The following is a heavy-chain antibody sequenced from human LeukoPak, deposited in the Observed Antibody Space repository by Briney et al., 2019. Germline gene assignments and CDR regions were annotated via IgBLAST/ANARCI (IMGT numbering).Heavy chain of an antibody. CDR2: ISAYNGNT. CDR1: GFTFTSHG. CDR3: ARDYYDSSGYGRTDAFDI. Sequence: ASVKVSCKASGFTFTSHGISRVRQAPGQGLEWVGWISAYNGNTNYAQKLQGRVTMTTDTSTSTAYMELRSLRSDDTAVYYCARDYYDSSGYGRTDAFDIWGQGTMVTVSS. D-gene: IGHD3-22*01. J-gene: IGHJ3*02. V-gene: IGHV1-18*01.